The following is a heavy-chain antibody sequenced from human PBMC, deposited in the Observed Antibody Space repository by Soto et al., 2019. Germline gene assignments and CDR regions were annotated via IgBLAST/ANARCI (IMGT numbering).Heavy chain of an antibody. J-gene: IGHJ6*02. CDR2: INPSGGST. Sequence: GASVKVSCKASGYTFTSYYMHWVRQAPGQGLEWMGIINPSGGSTSYAQKFQGRVTMTRDTSTSTAYMELSSLRSEDTAVYYCIAVAGYYYGMDVWGQGTTVTVSS. D-gene: IGHD6-19*01. V-gene: IGHV1-46*01. CDR3: IAVAGYYYGMDV. CDR1: GYTFTSYY.